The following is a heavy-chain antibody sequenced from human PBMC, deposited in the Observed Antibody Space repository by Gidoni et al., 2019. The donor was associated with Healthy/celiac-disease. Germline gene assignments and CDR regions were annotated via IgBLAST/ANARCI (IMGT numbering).Heavy chain of an antibody. CDR2: IYTSGRT. J-gene: IGHJ3*02. D-gene: IGHD3-22*01. Sequence: QVQLQESGPGLVTPSQTLSLTRTASGGSISSGSYYWSWTRQPAGKGLGWIGRIYTSGRTNYNPSLKSRVTISVDTSKNQFSLKLSSVTAADTAVYYCARAITMMSDAFDIWGQGTMVTVSS. CDR3: ARAITMMSDAFDI. CDR1: GGSISSGSYY. V-gene: IGHV4-61*02.